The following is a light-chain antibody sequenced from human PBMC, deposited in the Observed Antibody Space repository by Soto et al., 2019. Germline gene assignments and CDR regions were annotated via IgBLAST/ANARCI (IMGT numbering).Light chain of an antibody. CDR1: QSVSSY. Sequence: SPATLSLSPGERATLSCRASQSVSSYLAWYQQKPGQAPRLLIYDASNRATGIPARFSGSGTATDFTLPISSLEPEDFAVYYCQQRSNWPPSTFGQGTRLEIK. CDR3: QQRSNWPPST. CDR2: DAS. J-gene: IGKJ5*01. V-gene: IGKV3-11*01.